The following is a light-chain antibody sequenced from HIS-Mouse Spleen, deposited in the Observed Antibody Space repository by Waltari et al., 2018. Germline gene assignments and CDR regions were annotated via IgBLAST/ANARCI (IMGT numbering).Light chain of an antibody. J-gene: IGLJ1*01. V-gene: IGLV2-14*03. CDR3: SSYTSSSTYV. CDR2: DVS. Sequence: QSALTQPASVSGSSGQSITISCPGTSSDVGGYNYVPWYQQHPGKAPKLMIYDVSNRPSGVSNRFSGSKSGNTASLTISGLQAEDEADYYCSSYTSSSTYVFGTGTKVTVL. CDR1: SSDVGGYNY.